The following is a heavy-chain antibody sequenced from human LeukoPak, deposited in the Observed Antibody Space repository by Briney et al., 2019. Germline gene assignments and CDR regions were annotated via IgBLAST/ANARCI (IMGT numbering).Heavy chain of an antibody. CDR1: GGTFSSYA. D-gene: IGHD5-24*01. Sequence: SVKVSCKASGGTFSSYAISWVRQAPGQGLEWMGGIIPIFGTANYAQKFQGRVTITADESTSTAYMELSSLRSEDTAVYYCARDQRWLQINWFDPWGQGALVTVSS. J-gene: IGHJ5*02. V-gene: IGHV1-69*01. CDR2: IIPIFGTA. CDR3: ARDQRWLQINWFDP.